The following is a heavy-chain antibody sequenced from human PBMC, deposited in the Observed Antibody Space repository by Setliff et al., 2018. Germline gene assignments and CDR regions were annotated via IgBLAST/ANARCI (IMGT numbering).Heavy chain of an antibody. CDR2: IYYSGST. J-gene: IGHJ4*02. Sequence: SETLSLTCTVSGGSISSSSYYWGWIRQPPGKGLEWIGSIYYSGSTYYNPSLKSRVTISVDTSKNQFSLKLSSVTAADTAVYYCARHATYYYGSGNLPFDSWGQGTLVTVSS. CDR3: ARHATYYYGSGNLPFDS. CDR1: GGSISSSSYY. D-gene: IGHD3-10*01. V-gene: IGHV4-39*01.